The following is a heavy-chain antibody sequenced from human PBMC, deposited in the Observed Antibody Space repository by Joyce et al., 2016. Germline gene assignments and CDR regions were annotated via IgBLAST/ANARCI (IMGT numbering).Heavy chain of an antibody. CDR1: GFTFDDYT. D-gene: IGHD3-3*01. J-gene: IGHJ4*02. CDR2: ISWDGCST. Sequence: EVQLVESGGVVVQPGGSLRLSCAASGFTFDDYTMHWVRQAPGKGLEWVSLISWDGCSTYYADSVKGRFTISRDNSKNSLYLQMNSLRTEDTALYYCAKDRGGFGVVISSYLDYWGQGTLVTVSS. CDR3: AKDRGGFGVVISSYLDY. V-gene: IGHV3-43*01.